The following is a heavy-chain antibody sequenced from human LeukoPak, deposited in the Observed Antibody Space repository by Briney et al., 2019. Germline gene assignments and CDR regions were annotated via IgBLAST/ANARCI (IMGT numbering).Heavy chain of an antibody. J-gene: IGHJ6*04. CDR2: INPSGGST. Sequence: ASVKVSCKASGYTFTRYYMHWVRQAPGQGLEWMGIINPSGGSTSYAQKFQDRLTITADKSTSTAYMELSSLRSEDTAVYYCASATLRCSGGSCYEMDVWGKGTTVTVSS. V-gene: IGHV1-46*01. CDR3: ASATLRCSGGSCYEMDV. CDR1: GYTFTRYY. D-gene: IGHD2-15*01.